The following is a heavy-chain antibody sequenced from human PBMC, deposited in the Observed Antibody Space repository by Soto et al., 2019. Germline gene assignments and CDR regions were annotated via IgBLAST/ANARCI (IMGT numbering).Heavy chain of an antibody. V-gene: IGHV3-30-3*01. Sequence: LRLSCSASGFTFITYSMHWVSKAPGKGLEWVAVISYDGSNKYYADSVKGRFTISRDNSKNTLYLLMTSLRPEDTAVYFCARVPPPFYDSSDYRRTFDAFDFWGQGTMFTVSS. CDR2: ISYDGSNK. CDR3: ARVPPPFYDSSDYRRTFDAFDF. J-gene: IGHJ3*01. D-gene: IGHD3-22*01. CDR1: GFTFITYS.